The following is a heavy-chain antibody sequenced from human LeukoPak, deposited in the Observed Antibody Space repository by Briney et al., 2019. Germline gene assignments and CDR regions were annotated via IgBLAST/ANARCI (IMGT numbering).Heavy chain of an antibody. J-gene: IGHJ4*02. D-gene: IGHD1-26*01. CDR3: ARDPGRSPDY. Sequence: GGSLRLSCAASRFTFSHYSMHWVRQAPGKGLEYVSAINSNGDDTYYANSVKGRFTISRDNSKSTLYLQMGSLRAEDMAVYYCARDPGRSPDYWGQGTLVTVSS. V-gene: IGHV3-64*01. CDR1: RFTFSHYS. CDR2: INSNGDDT.